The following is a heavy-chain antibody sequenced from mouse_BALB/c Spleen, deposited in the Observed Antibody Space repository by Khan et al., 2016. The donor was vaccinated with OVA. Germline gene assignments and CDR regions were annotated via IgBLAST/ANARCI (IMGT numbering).Heavy chain of an antibody. CDR1: GFTFSNYA. J-gene: IGHJ3*01. Sequence: EVQLLETGGGLVKPGGSLKLSCEASGFTFSNYAMSWVRQSPEKRLEWVASICSGASTYYLDSVKGRFTIFRDNARNILYLQMSSLRSEDTAMYYCARDYWFAYWGQGTMVTVAA. CDR3: ARDYWFAY. CDR2: ICSGAST. V-gene: IGHV5-6-5*01.